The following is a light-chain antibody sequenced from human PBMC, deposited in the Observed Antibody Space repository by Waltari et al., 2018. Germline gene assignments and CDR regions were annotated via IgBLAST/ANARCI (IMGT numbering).Light chain of an antibody. CDR1: KLGDTY. Sequence: SYELTQPPSVSVSPGQTASIPCSGDKLGDTYACWYQQKPGQSPVLFIYQDSKRPSRIPLRFSGSNTGNTATLTISGTQAMDEADYYCQAWDSSTLYVFGTGTKVTVL. CDR3: QAWDSSTLYV. V-gene: IGLV3-1*01. J-gene: IGLJ1*01. CDR2: QDS.